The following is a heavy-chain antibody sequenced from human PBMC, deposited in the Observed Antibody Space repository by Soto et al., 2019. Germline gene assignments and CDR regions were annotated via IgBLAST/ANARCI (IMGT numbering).Heavy chain of an antibody. D-gene: IGHD5-12*01. Sequence: GGSLRLSCAASGVTFSSYGLQWIRQDPGKGLGWVAVIFYDGSNKYYADSVKGRFTISRDNSKNTLYLQMNSLRAEDTAVYYCAKGGVATISGYFDLWGRGTLVTVS. V-gene: IGHV3-30*18. CDR1: GVTFSSYG. CDR2: IFYDGSNK. CDR3: AKGGVATISGYFDL. J-gene: IGHJ2*01.